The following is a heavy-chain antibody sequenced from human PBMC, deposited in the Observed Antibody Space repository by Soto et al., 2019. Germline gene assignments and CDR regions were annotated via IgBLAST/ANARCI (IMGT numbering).Heavy chain of an antibody. CDR3: ARGPHIAAAGKNQGSDY. V-gene: IGHV4-34*01. CDR1: GVSFSGYY. D-gene: IGHD6-13*01. CDR2: INHSGST. Sequence: PSETLSLTCAVYGVSFSGYYWSWIRQPPGKGLECIGEINHSGSTNYNPSLKSRVTISVDTSKNQFSLKLSSVTAADTAVYYCARGPHIAAAGKNQGSDYWGQGTLVTVSS. J-gene: IGHJ4*02.